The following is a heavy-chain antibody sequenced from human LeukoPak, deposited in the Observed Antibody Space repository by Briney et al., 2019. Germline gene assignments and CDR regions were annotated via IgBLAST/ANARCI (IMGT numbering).Heavy chain of an antibody. J-gene: IGHJ5*02. Sequence: PSESLSLTCTVSGGSISSSSYYWGWIRQPPGKGLEWIGSIYYSGSTYYNPSLKSRVTMSVDTSKNQFSLKLSSVTAADTAVYYCARDPSIAVADWFDPWGQGTLVTVSS. V-gene: IGHV4-39*07. D-gene: IGHD6-19*01. CDR2: IYYSGST. CDR1: GGSISSSSYY. CDR3: ARDPSIAVADWFDP.